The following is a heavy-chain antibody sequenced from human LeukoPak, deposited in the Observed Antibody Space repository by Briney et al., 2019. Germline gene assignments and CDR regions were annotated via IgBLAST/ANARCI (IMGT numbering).Heavy chain of an antibody. J-gene: IGHJ4*02. CDR3: ARVRGGYYYDSSGYYRGEYYFDY. CDR2: ISAYNGNT. D-gene: IGHD3-22*01. Sequence: GASVKVSCKASGYTFTSYGISWVRQAPGQGLEWMGWISAYNGNTNCAQKLQGRVTMTTDTSTSTAYMELRSLRSDDTAVYYCARVRGGYYYDSSGYYRGEYYFDYWGQGTLVTVSS. CDR1: GYTFTSYG. V-gene: IGHV1-18*01.